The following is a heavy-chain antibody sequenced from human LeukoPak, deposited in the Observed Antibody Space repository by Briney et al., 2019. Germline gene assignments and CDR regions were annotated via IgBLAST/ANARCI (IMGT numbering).Heavy chain of an antibody. Sequence: GGSLGLSCAASGFTFDDYTMHWVRQAPGKGLEWVSLISWDGGSTYYADSVKGRFAISRDNSKNSLYLQMNSLRTEDTALYYCAKDIAADYYGSGSRLDYWGQGTLVTVSS. V-gene: IGHV3-43*01. CDR2: ISWDGGST. CDR1: GFTFDDYT. J-gene: IGHJ4*02. CDR3: AKDIAADYYGSGSRLDY. D-gene: IGHD3-10*01.